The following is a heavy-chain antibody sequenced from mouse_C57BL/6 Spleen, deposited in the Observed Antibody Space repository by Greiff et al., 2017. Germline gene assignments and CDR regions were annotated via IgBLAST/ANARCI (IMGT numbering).Heavy chain of an antibody. CDR1: GYTFTSYW. CDR3: ARAWGGRFDY. D-gene: IGHD4-1*01. CDR2: IDPSDSYT. Sequence: VQLQQPGAELVRPGTSVKLSCKASGYTFTSYWMHWVKQRPGQGLEWIGVIDPSDSYTNYNQKFKGKATLTVDTSSSTAYMQLSSLTSEDSAVYYCARAWGGRFDYWGQGTTLTVSS. J-gene: IGHJ2*01. V-gene: IGHV1-59*01.